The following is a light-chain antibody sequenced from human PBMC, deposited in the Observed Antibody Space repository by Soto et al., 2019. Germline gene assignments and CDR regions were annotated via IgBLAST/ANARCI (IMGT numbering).Light chain of an antibody. CDR3: QQYNDWPPLT. CDR2: SAS. CDR1: QSVGTN. J-gene: IGKJ4*01. Sequence: EIVMTQSPATLSVSPGERVTVSCRASQSVGTNLAWYQHKPGQAPRLLIHSASTTATGVPDRFSGSGSGTEFTLTISSLQSEDFGVYFCQQYNDWPPLTFGGGTKVEIK. V-gene: IGKV3-15*01.